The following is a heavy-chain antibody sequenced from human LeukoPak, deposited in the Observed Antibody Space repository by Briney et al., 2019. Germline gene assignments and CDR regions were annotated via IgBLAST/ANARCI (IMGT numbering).Heavy chain of an antibody. V-gene: IGHV1-3*01. J-gene: IGHJ4*02. CDR3: ARDGRYSGSYYFDY. Sequence: GASAKVSCKASGYTFTSYALHWVRQAPGQRLEWMGWINAGNGNTKYSQKFQGRVTITRDTSASTAYMELSSLRSEDTAVYYCARDGRYSGSYYFDYWGQGTLVTVSS. D-gene: IGHD1-26*01. CDR1: GYTFTSYA. CDR2: INAGNGNT.